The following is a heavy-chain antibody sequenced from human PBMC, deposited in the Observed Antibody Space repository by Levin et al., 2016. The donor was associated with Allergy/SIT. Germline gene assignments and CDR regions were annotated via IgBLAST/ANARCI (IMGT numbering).Heavy chain of an antibody. J-gene: IGHJ4*02. Sequence: PSVKVSCKASAYTLGDYYMNWVRQAPGQGLEWMGWINPDSGTTNYAQRFQGRVTMTRDTSISTAYMELSSLRSDDTGVYYCARGEGLGDFDFWGQGTLVTVSS. D-gene: IGHD3-10*01. CDR3: ARGEGLGDFDF. CDR1: AYTLGDYY. CDR2: INPDSGTT. V-gene: IGHV1-2*02.